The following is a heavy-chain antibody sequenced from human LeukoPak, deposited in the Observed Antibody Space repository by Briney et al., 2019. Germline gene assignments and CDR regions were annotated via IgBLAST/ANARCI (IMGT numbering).Heavy chain of an antibody. J-gene: IGHJ4*02. Sequence: GGSLRLSCAASGFTFSSYAMHWVRQAPGKGLEWVAVISYDGSNKYYADSVKGRFTISRDNSKNTLYLQMNSLRAEDTAVYYCAKEAPQAVVVITLEYFDYWGQGTLVTVSS. V-gene: IGHV3-30*04. CDR3: AKEAPQAVVVITLEYFDY. D-gene: IGHD3-22*01. CDR2: ISYDGSNK. CDR1: GFTFSSYA.